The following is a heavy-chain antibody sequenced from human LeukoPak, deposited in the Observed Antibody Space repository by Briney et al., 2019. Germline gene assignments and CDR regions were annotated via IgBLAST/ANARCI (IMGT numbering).Heavy chain of an antibody. V-gene: IGHV4-34*01. Sequence: SETLSLTCAVYGGSFSGYYWSWIRQPPGKGLEWIGEINHSGSTNYNPSPKSRVTISVDTSKNQFSLKLSSVTAADTAVYYCARRRWYYYGMDVWGQGTTVTVSS. CDR1: GGSFSGYY. CDR3: ARRRWYYYGMDV. CDR2: INHSGST. J-gene: IGHJ6*02. D-gene: IGHD2-15*01.